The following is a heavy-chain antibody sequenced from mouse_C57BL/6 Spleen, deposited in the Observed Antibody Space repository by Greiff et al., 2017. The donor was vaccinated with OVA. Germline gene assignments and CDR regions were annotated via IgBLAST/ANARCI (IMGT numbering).Heavy chain of an antibody. J-gene: IGHJ2*01. Sequence: VQLQQPGAELVRPGTSVKLSCKASGYTFTSYWMHWVKQRPGQGLEWIGVIDPSDSYTNYNQKFKGKATLTVDTSSSTAYMQLSSLTSEDSAVYYCARAQADYWGQGTTLTVSS. CDR2: IDPSDSYT. CDR1: GYTFTSYW. V-gene: IGHV1-59*01. D-gene: IGHD3-1*01. CDR3: ARAQADY.